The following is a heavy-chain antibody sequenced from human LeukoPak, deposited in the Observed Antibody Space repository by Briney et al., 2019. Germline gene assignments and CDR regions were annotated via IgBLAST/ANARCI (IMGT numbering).Heavy chain of an antibody. CDR2: ISAYNGKT. V-gene: IGHV1-18*01. D-gene: IGHD4-17*01. J-gene: IGHJ4*02. CDR3: ARDGPDYGDYINSDY. CDR1: GYTFSNYG. Sequence: ASVKVSCKASGYTFSNYGITWVRQAPGQGLEWMGWISAYNGKTNYAQKLQGRVTMTTDTSTNTAYMELRSLRSDDTAVYYCARDGPDYGDYINSDYWGQGTLVTVSS.